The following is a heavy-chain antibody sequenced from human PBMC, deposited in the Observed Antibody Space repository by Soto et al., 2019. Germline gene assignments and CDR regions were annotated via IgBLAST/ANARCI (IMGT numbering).Heavy chain of an antibody. D-gene: IGHD2-8*01. J-gene: IGHJ5*02. CDR2: IIPSFGTA. CDR3: AIHGVCYMCVDSRFDP. Sequence: QVQLVQSGAEVKKPGSSVKVSCKASGGTFSSYAISWVRQAPGQGLEWMGGIIPSFGTANYAQKFQGRVTIPAEESASTADMDVRSLRSDVTAVYYCAIHGVCYMCVDSRFDPWCQGTLVTVSS. V-gene: IGHV1-69*01. CDR1: GGTFSSYA.